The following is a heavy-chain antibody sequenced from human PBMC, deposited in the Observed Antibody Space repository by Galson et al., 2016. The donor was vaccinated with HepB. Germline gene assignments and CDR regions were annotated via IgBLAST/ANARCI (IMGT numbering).Heavy chain of an antibody. V-gene: IGHV3-48*02. CDR3: ARVGLELYYYYMDV. J-gene: IGHJ6*03. CDR1: GFTFSTYN. Sequence: SLRLSCAASGFTFSTYNMNWVRQAPGKGLEWVSYISNSTSTIYYADSVKGRFTISRDNAKNSLYLQMNSPRDEDTAVYYCARVGLELYYYYMDVWGKGTTVTVSS. D-gene: IGHD1-7*01. CDR2: ISNSTSTI.